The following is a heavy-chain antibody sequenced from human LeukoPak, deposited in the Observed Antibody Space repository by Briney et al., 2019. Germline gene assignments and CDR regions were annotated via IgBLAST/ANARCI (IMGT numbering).Heavy chain of an antibody. Sequence: PSETLSLTCTVSGGSISSYYWSWIRQPAGKGLEWIGRIYTSGSTNYNPSLKSRVTMSVDTSKNQFSLKLSSVTAADTAVYYCARERWYYYDSSGYHDYWGQGTLVTVSS. J-gene: IGHJ4*02. CDR2: IYTSGST. CDR3: ARERWYYYDSSGYHDY. V-gene: IGHV4-4*07. CDR1: GGSISSYY. D-gene: IGHD3-22*01.